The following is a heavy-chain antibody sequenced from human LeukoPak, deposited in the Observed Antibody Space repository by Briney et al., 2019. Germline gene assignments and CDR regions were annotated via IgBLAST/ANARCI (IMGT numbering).Heavy chain of an antibody. Sequence: GGSLRLSCAASGFTFSSYAMHWVRQAPGKGLEWVAVISYDGSNKYYADSVKGRFTISRDNSKNTLYLQMNSLRAEDTAVYYCARDRNCGGDCWNWFDPWGQGTLVTVSS. J-gene: IGHJ5*02. D-gene: IGHD2-21*02. CDR3: ARDRNCGGDCWNWFDP. CDR2: ISYDGSNK. V-gene: IGHV3-30*04. CDR1: GFTFSSYA.